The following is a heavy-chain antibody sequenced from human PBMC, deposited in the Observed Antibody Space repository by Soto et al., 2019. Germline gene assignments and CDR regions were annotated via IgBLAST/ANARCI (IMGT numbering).Heavy chain of an antibody. V-gene: IGHV4-34*01. CDR3: VRGQPHRITIFEVVIRSYDYGMDV. D-gene: IGHD3-3*02. CDR2: INYSRKS. J-gene: IGHJ6*02. Sequence: PSETLSLTCAAYGGSVTGYYWTWIRQTPGKGLEWIGEINYSRKSYYNPSLESRISMAVDTSKNQLSIKLRSVTAADTAVYFCVRGQPHRITIFEVVIRSYDYGMDVWGQGTTVT. CDR1: GGSVTGYY.